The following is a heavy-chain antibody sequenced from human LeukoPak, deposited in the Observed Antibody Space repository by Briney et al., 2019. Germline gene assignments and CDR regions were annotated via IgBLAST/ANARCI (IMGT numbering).Heavy chain of an antibody. V-gene: IGHV3-7*04. CDR3: ARGGDSSSWYETFDY. CDR1: GFTFSSYW. CDR2: IKQDGSEK. J-gene: IGHJ4*02. D-gene: IGHD6-13*01. Sequence: GGSLRLSCAASGFTFSSYWMSWVRQAPGKGLEWVANIKQDGSEKYYVDSVKGRFTISRDNAKNSLYLQMNSLRAEDTAVYYCARGGDSSSWYETFDYWGQGTLVTVSS.